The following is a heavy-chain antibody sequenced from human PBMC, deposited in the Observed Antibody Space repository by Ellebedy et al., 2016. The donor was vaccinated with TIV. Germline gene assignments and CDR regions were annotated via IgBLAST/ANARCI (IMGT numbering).Heavy chain of an antibody. D-gene: IGHD4-17*01. J-gene: IGHJ5*01. CDR1: GFSFSRYE. Sequence: GESLKISCVASGFSFSRYEMNWVRQAPGKGLEWVSYISDTGNTIYYADSVKGRFTISRDNAKNSLYLQMNSLRVDDTAVYYCARRGSYGDYAVQVNSWSDSWGQGTLVTVSS. V-gene: IGHV3-48*03. CDR3: ARRGSYGDYAVQVNSWSDS. CDR2: ISDTGNTI.